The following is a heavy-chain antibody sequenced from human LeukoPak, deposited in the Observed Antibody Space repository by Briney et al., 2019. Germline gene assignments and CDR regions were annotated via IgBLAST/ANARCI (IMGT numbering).Heavy chain of an antibody. V-gene: IGHV1-2*02. CDR1: RYTFTDYY. CDR3: ATTNTFDYYDSSGPLGFDP. CDR2: INPNSGHR. Sequence: ASVKVSCKASRYTFTDYYIHWVRQAPGQGLEWMGWINPNSGHRNSAQRCQGRVTMTRDTSISTAYMELSRLRSDDTAVYYCATTNTFDYYDSSGPLGFDPWGQGTLVTVSS. J-gene: IGHJ5*02. D-gene: IGHD3-22*01.